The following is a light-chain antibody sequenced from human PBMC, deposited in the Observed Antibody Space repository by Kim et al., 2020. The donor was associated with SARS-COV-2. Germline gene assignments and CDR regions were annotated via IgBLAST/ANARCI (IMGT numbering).Light chain of an antibody. CDR2: DVT. V-gene: IGLV2-14*03. J-gene: IGLJ2*01. Sequence: QSALTQPASVSGSPGQSITISCTGTSSNVGAYNYVSWYQQLPGRAPKLMIYDVTNRLSGVSNRFSGSKSGNTASLTISGLQAEDEADYYCSSYTGSDNLVFGGGTQLTVL. CDR1: SSNVGAYNY. CDR3: SSYTGSDNLV.